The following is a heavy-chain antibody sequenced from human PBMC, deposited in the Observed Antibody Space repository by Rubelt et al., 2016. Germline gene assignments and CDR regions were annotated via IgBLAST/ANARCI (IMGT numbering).Heavy chain of an antibody. J-gene: IGHJ3*02. CDR2: IVPIVGIA. CDR3: ARGTGDLDGFDI. V-gene: IGHV1-69*02. Sequence: QVQLVQSGAEVKKPGSSVKVSCKASGYTFNGYFIHWVRQAPGQGLEWMGRIVPIVGIANYAQKFQGRVTITADKFTGTAYLELSSLTSEDTAVYYCARGTGDLDGFDIWGQGTMVTVSS. D-gene: IGHD7-27*01. CDR1: GYTFNGYF.